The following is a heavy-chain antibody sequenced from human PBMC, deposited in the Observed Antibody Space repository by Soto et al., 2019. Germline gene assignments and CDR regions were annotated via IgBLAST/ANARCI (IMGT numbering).Heavy chain of an antibody. CDR1: GFTFNTYA. V-gene: IGHV3-30-3*01. Sequence: GGSLRLSCAASGFTFNTYAMHWVRQAPGKGLEWVAVISYDGRNKYSADSVKGRFTVSRDNSKNTLDLQMNRLRAEDTAVYYCVRDLEVQINSYSFDYWGQGTLVTVSS. D-gene: IGHD2-2*01. CDR3: VRDLEVQINSYSFDY. CDR2: ISYDGRNK. J-gene: IGHJ4*02.